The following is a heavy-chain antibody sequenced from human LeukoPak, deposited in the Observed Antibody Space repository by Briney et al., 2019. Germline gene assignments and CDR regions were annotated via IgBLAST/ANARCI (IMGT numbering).Heavy chain of an antibody. CDR3: AKDLHYESADY. Sequence: GGSLRLSCAASGFTFDDYAMHWVRQDPGKGRVWVSFINPDGSTTNYTDSVKGRFTISRDNAKNALYLQMNSLRAEDTAVYYCAKDLHYESADYRGQGTLVTVSS. D-gene: IGHD3-22*01. CDR1: GFTFDDYA. V-gene: IGHV3-74*01. J-gene: IGHJ4*02. CDR2: INPDGSTT.